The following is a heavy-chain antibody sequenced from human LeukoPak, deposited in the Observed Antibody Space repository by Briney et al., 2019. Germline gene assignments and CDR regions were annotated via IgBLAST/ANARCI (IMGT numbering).Heavy chain of an antibody. D-gene: IGHD6-19*01. Sequence: ASVKVSCKASGYTLTSYYMHWVRQAPGQGLEWMGIINPSGGSTSYAQKFQGRVTMTRDTSTSTVYMELSSLRSEDTAVYYYARDPRGIAVAGTPFDPWGQGTLVTVSS. CDR2: INPSGGST. V-gene: IGHV1-46*01. J-gene: IGHJ5*02. CDR1: GYTLTSYY. CDR3: ARDPRGIAVAGTPFDP.